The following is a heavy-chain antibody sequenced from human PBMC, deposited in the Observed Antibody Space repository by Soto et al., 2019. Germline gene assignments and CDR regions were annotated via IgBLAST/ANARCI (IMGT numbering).Heavy chain of an antibody. D-gene: IGHD4-17*01. Sequence: QVQLVQSGAEVKKPGSSVKVSCKASGGTFSSFLISWVRQAPGQGLEWMGGIIPMFGTVNYAQNFQGRVPITADKSTTTAYMELCSLRSENTAMYYCARNRGDYGDYVDTWGQGTLVTVSS. CDR3: ARNRGDYGDYVDT. J-gene: IGHJ4*02. CDR2: IIPMFGTV. V-gene: IGHV1-69*06. CDR1: GGTFSSFL.